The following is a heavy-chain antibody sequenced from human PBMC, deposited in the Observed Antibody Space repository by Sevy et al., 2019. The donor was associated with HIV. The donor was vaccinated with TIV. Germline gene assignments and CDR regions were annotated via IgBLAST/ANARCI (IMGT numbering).Heavy chain of an antibody. CDR3: ARGRARVVAVAGGY. D-gene: IGHD6-19*01. J-gene: IGHJ4*02. Sequence: ASVKVSCKASGYTFTSYGISWVRQAPGQGLEWMGWINPNSGGTNYAQKFQGRVTMTRDTSISTAYMELSRLRSDDTAVYYCARGRARVVAVAGGYWGQGTLVTVSS. CDR1: GYTFTSYG. V-gene: IGHV1-2*02. CDR2: INPNSGGT.